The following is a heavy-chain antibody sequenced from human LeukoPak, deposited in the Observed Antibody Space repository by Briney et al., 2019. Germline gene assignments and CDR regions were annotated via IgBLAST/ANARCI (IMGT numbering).Heavy chain of an antibody. V-gene: IGHV3-74*01. Sequence: GGSLRLSCAASGFTFSSYWMHWVRQAPGKGLVWVSRINSDGSSTSYADSVKGRFTISRDNAKNTLYLQMNSLRAEDTAVYYCARTQAEDSIGFDYWGQGTLVTVSS. J-gene: IGHJ4*02. CDR3: ARTQAEDSIGFDY. CDR1: GFTFSSYW. D-gene: IGHD2-15*01. CDR2: INSDGSST.